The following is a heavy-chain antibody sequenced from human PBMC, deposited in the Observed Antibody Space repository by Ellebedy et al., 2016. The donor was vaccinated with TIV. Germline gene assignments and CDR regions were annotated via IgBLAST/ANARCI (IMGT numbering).Heavy chain of an antibody. D-gene: IGHD3-10*01. CDR2: ISWNSGSI. CDR3: AKDSSGAFGY. V-gene: IGHV3-9*01. Sequence: GGSLRLSXAASGFTFDDYAMHWVRQAPGKGLEWVSGISWNSGSIGYADSVKGRFTISRDNAKNSLYLQMNSLRAEDTALYYCAKDSSGAFGYWGQGTLVTVSS. CDR1: GFTFDDYA. J-gene: IGHJ4*02.